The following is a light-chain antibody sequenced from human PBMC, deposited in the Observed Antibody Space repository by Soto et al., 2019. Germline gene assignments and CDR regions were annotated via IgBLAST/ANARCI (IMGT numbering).Light chain of an antibody. J-gene: IGLJ3*02. CDR1: XXNIGKNY. Sequence: QSVLTQPPSVSATPXXXXTIPCXXXXXNIGKNYVSWYQQLPGTAPKLLIYDNDKRPSGIPDRFSGSKSGTSATLGITGLQTGDEADYYCATWDSSPRSGVFGGGTKLTVL. V-gene: IGLV1-51*01. CDR3: ATWDSSPRSGV. CDR2: DND.